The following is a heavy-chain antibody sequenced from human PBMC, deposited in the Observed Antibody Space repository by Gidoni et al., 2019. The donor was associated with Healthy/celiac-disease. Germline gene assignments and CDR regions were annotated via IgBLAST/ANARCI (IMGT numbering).Heavy chain of an antibody. V-gene: IGHV3-48*02. J-gene: IGHJ4*02. CDR1: GFTISSYS. Sequence: EVQLVESGGGVVQPGGSLRLSGAASGFTISSYSMNWVRQAPGKGLEWVSYISSSSSTISYADSVNGRFTISRDNAKNSLYLQMNSLRDEDTAVYYCAREVPDSSGLIDYWCQGTLVTVSS. CDR3: AREVPDSSGLIDY. CDR2: ISSSSSTI. D-gene: IGHD3-22*01.